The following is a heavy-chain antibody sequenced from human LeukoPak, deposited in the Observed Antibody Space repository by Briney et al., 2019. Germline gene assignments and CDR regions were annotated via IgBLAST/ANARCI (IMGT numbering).Heavy chain of an antibody. J-gene: IGHJ4*02. Sequence: PGGSLRLSCSASGFTFSTYYMHWVRQAPGQGLEYVSAISSNGGSAYYADSVKGRFTLSRDNSKDTLYLQMNTIRGEDTAVYYCVKGGDFEYWGQGTLVIVSS. D-gene: IGHD5-24*01. CDR1: GFTFSTYY. CDR3: VKGGDFEY. CDR2: ISSNGGSA. V-gene: IGHV3-64D*06.